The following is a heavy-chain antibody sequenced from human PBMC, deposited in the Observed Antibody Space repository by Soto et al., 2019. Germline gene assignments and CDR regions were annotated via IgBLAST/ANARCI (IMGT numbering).Heavy chain of an antibody. CDR3: ARFPDYYDSSGYYYVSAFDI. D-gene: IGHD3-22*01. CDR1: GFTFSSYW. V-gene: IGHV3-74*01. Sequence: GGSLRLSCAASGFTFSSYWMHWVRQAPGKGLVWVSRINSDGSSTSYADSVKGRFTISRDNAKNTLYLQMNSLRAEDTAVYYCARFPDYYDSSGYYYVSAFDIWGQGTMVTVSS. J-gene: IGHJ3*02. CDR2: INSDGSST.